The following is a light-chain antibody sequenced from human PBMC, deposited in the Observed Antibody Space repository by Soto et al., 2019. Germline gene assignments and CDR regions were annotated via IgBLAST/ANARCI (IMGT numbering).Light chain of an antibody. CDR2: GAS. J-gene: IGKJ5*01. Sequence: DVQMTQSPSSLSASVGDRVTITCRARQSISNYLNWYQQKPGQAPRLLIYGASNSQSGVPSRFSGSGSGTDFTLTISSLQPEDIATYYCQQSDTLPITFGQGTRLEIK. CDR3: QQSDTLPIT. CDR1: QSISNY. V-gene: IGKV1-39*01.